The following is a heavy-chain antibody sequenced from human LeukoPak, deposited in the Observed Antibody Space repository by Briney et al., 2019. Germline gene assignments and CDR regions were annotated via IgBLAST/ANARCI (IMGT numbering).Heavy chain of an antibody. V-gene: IGHV4-59*01. CDR1: GASINSYY. Sequence: SETLSLTCTVSGASINSYYWSWIRRPPGKGLEWIAYIYYSGNTNKNSSLKSRVTISVDTSKNQFSLKLSSVTAADTAVYYCARVGSTLARDYFDYWGQGTLVSVSS. CDR3: ARVGSTLARDYFDY. CDR2: IYYSGNT. J-gene: IGHJ4*02. D-gene: IGHD1-1*01.